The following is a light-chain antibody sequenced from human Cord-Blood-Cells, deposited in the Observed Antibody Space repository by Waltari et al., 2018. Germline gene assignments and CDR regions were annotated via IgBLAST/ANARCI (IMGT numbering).Light chain of an antibody. CDR1: QSISSY. CDR2: AAS. CDR3: QQNYSTFFT. V-gene: IGKV1-39*01. J-gene: IGKJ3*01. Sequence: DIQMTQPPSSLSASVGDRVTITCRASQSISSYLNWYQQKPGKAPKLLIYAASSWQSGVPARFSGSGSGTDFTLTISSLQPEDFAVYYCQQNYSTFFTFGPGTKVDIK.